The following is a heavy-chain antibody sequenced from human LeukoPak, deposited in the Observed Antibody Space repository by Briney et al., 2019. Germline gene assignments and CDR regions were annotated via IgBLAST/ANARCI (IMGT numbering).Heavy chain of an antibody. V-gene: IGHV3-30*18. CDR1: GFTFSSYG. Sequence: GGSLRLSCAASGFTFSSYGMHWVRQAPGKGLEWVAVISYDGSNKYYADSVKGRFTISRDNSKNTLYLQMNSLRAEDTAVYYCANARSSSWYSRIDYWGQGTLVTVSS. J-gene: IGHJ4*02. CDR3: ANARSSSWYSRIDY. D-gene: IGHD6-13*01. CDR2: ISYDGSNK.